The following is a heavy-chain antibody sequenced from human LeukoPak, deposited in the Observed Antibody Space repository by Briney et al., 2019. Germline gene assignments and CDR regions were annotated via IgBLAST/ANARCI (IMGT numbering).Heavy chain of an antibody. CDR3: ASDNPLRDDAWWFNP. Sequence: ASVKVSCKAFGYTFTSNYMHWVRQAPGQGPEWMGVISPSGGSTTYAQKFQGRVTLTRDMSTSTDYLELSSLRSEDTAVYYCASDNPLRDDAWWFNPCGPGTLVTDSS. J-gene: IGHJ5*02. CDR2: ISPSGGST. D-gene: IGHD5-24*01. V-gene: IGHV1-46*01. CDR1: GYTFTSNY.